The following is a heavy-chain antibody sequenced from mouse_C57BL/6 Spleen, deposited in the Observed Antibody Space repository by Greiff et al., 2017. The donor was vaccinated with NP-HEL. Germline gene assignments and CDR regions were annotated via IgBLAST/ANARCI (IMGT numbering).Heavy chain of an antibody. CDR3: SLYDGYSAWFAY. CDR2: IYPGSGST. D-gene: IGHD2-3*01. J-gene: IGHJ3*01. CDR1: GYTFTSYW. Sequence: QVQLQQPGAELVKPGASVKMSRKASGYTFTSYWITWVKQRPGQGLEWIGDIYPGSGSTNYNEKFKSKATLTVDTSSSTAYMQLGSLTSEDSAVYDCSLYDGYSAWFAYWGQGTLVTVSA. V-gene: IGHV1-55*01.